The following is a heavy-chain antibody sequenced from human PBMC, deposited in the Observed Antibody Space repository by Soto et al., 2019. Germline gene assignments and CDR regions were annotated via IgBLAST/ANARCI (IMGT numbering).Heavy chain of an antibody. V-gene: IGHV3-23*01. D-gene: IGHD3-9*01. CDR3: ARGDDILTGPVFDY. CDR1: GFTFRNYA. J-gene: IGHJ4*02. Sequence: EVQLLESGGGLVQPGGSLRLSCAASGFTFRNYAMSWVRQAPGKGLEWVSTISGSGGSTFHADSVKGRFTISRDNSRNTLYLQMNSLRAEDTAIYFCARGDDILTGPVFDYWGQGTLVTVSS. CDR2: ISGSGGST.